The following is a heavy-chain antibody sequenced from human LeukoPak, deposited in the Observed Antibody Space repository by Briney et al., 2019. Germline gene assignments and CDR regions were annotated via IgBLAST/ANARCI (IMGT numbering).Heavy chain of an antibody. V-gene: IGHV1-2*02. CDR3: ARAQYYYPHHYYVY. CDR1: GYTFTGYF. D-gene: IGHD3-10*01. Sequence: ASVKVSCKASGYTFTGYFMNWMRQAPGQGLEWMGWINPNSGDTTYAQNFQGRVTKTRDTSTSTAYMGLSRLRSDDTAVYYCARAQYYYPHHYYVYWGQGTLVTVSS. CDR2: INPNSGDT. J-gene: IGHJ4*02.